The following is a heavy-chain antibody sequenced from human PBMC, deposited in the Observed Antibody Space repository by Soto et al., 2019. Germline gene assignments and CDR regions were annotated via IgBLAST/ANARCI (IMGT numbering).Heavy chain of an antibody. Sequence: GGSLRLSCAASGFTFSGSAMHWVRQASGKGLEWVGRIRSRANNYATAYAASVKGRFTISRDDSKNTAYLRLNSLKTEDTAVYYCKSLISGYFYSWGQGTLVTVSS. D-gene: IGHD3-22*01. CDR2: IRSRANNYAT. J-gene: IGHJ5*01. CDR3: KSLISGYFYS. V-gene: IGHV3-73*01. CDR1: GFTFSGSA.